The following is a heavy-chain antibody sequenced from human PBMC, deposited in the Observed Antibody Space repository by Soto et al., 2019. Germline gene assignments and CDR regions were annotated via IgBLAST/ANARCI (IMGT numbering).Heavy chain of an antibody. CDR2: IHYGGNA. V-gene: IGHV4-39*01. Sequence: QLQLQESGPGLVGPSETLSLTCTVSGGSVNTYNLFWAWVRQPPGKGLEWIATIHYGGNAYYSPSLTTRVTISRDTSKIRVSLELRSVTAADTAVYSCARVNVTLDLWGQGTLVTVSP. CDR3: ARVNVTLDL. D-gene: IGHD2-21*02. J-gene: IGHJ4*02. CDR1: GGSVNTYNLF.